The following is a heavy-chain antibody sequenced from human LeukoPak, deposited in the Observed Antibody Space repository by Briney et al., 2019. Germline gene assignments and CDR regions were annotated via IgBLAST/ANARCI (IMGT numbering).Heavy chain of an antibody. V-gene: IGHV3-30-3*01. J-gene: IGHJ4*02. CDR1: GFTFSSYA. D-gene: IGHD6-13*01. CDR2: ISYDGSNK. CDR3: TRGSPGYSSSWLDF. Sequence: GGSLRLSCAASGFTFSSYAMHWVRQAPGKGLEWVAVISYDGSNKYYADSVKGRFTISRDDAKNTLYLQMSSLSVDDTAIYYCTRGSPGYSSSWLDFWGQGILVTVSS.